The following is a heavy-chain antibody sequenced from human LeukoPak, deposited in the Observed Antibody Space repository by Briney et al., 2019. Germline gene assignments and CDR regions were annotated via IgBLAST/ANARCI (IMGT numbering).Heavy chain of an antibody. V-gene: IGHV3-48*01. CDR3: ARVYDSSGRDY. Sequence: GGSLRLSCAASGFTFSSYSMNWVRQAPGKGLGWVSYISSSSSTIYYADSVKGRFTISRDNAKNSLYLQMNSLRAEDTAVYYCARVYDSSGRDYWGQGTLVTVSS. J-gene: IGHJ4*02. CDR2: ISSSSSTI. CDR1: GFTFSSYS. D-gene: IGHD3-22*01.